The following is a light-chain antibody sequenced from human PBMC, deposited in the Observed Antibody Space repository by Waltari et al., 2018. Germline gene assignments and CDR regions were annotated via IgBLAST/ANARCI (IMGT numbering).Light chain of an antibody. CDR2: GSS. J-gene: IGKJ1*01. CDR1: QSVSSN. CDR3: QHYVPSPPWT. Sequence: EIVLTQSPGTLSLSPGERATLSRRASQSVSSNLAWYQQKPGQAPRLLISGSSSRATGIPDRFSGSGSGTDFTLTISRLEPEDFAVYYCQHYVPSPPWTFGQGTKVEIK. V-gene: IGKV3-20*01.